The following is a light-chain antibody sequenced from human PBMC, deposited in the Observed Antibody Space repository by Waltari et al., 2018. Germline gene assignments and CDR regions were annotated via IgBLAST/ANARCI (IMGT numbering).Light chain of an antibody. CDR1: SNDVGNYNY. Sequence: QSALTQPRSVSGSPGQSVTISCAGTSNDVGNYNYVSWYQQHPGKAPKLMINDVNKRPSGVPDRFSGSKSGNTASLTISGLQTEDEAEYYCCSYAGSYTWVFGGGTKLTVL. CDR2: DVN. V-gene: IGLV2-11*01. CDR3: CSYAGSYTWV. J-gene: IGLJ3*02.